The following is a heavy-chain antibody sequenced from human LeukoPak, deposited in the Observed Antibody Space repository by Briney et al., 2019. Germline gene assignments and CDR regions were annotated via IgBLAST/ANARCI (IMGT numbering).Heavy chain of an antibody. CDR3: ATSPQTRGVSLVFDY. V-gene: IGHV4-34*01. D-gene: IGHD3-10*01. CDR2: INHSGST. J-gene: IGHJ4*02. Sequence: PSETLSLTCAVYGGSFSGYYWSWIRQPPGKGLEWIGEINHSGSTNYNPSLTSRVTISVDTSKNQFSLKLSSVTAADTAVYYCATSPQTRGVSLVFDYWGQGTLVTVSS. CDR1: GGSFSGYY.